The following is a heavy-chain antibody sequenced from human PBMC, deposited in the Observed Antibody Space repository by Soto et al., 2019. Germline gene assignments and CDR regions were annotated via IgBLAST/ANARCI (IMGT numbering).Heavy chain of an antibody. CDR3: ARLGRGPTVVVPAAIDY. CDR1: GFTLSTYS. J-gene: IGHJ4*02. CDR2: ISSSSTYI. V-gene: IGHV3-21*01. Sequence: EVQLVESGGGLVKPGGSLRLSCVVSGFTLSTYSMNWVRQAPGKGLEWVSSISSSSTYIYYADSVKGRFTISRDNAKNSLYLQMNSLRAEDTAVYYCARLGRGPTVVVPAAIDYWGQGTLVIVSS. D-gene: IGHD2-2*01.